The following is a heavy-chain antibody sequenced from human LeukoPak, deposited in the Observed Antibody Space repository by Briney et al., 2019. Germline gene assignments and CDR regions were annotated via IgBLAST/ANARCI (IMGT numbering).Heavy chain of an antibody. J-gene: IGHJ4*02. Sequence: GGSLRLSCTASGFTFVNYGMSWVRQAPGKGLEWVSYISSSGSTKYYADSVKGRFTISRDNAKNSLYLQINSLRVEDTAVYYCARDQLGAVLYFDYWGQGTLVTVSS. CDR1: GFTFVNYG. D-gene: IGHD1-1*01. V-gene: IGHV3-48*04. CDR3: ARDQLGAVLYFDY. CDR2: ISSSGSTK.